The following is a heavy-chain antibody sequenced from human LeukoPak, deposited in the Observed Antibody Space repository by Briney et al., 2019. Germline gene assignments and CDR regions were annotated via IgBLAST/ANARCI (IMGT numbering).Heavy chain of an antibody. CDR1: GGSISSYY. V-gene: IGHV4-59*01. D-gene: IGHD3-10*01. CDR3: ARSSYYYAADAFDI. J-gene: IGHJ3*02. CDR2: IYYSGST. Sequence: PSETLSLTCTVSGGSISSYYWSWIRQPPGKGLEWIGYIYYSGSTNYNPSLKSRVTISVETSKNQFSLKLSSVTAADTAVYYCARSSYYYAADAFDIWGQGTMVTVSS.